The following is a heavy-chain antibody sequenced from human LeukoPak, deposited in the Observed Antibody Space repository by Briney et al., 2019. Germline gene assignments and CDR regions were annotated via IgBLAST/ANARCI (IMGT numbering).Heavy chain of an antibody. V-gene: IGHV1-46*01. CDR2: INPSGGSP. CDR3: ASICSGGSCYGWFDP. J-gene: IGHJ5*02. CDR1: GYTFTSYY. D-gene: IGHD2-15*01. Sequence: ASVTVSCKAAGYTFTSYYMHWLRQAPGQGLEWMGIINPSGGSPTYAQNFQGRVTMTRDTSTSTVYMDLRSLRSEDTAVYYCASICSGGSCYGWFDPWGQGTLVTVSS.